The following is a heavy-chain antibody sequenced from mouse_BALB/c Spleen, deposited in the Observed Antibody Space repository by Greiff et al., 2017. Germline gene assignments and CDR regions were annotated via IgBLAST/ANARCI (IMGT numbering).Heavy chain of an antibody. CDR1: GYTFTNYW. J-gene: IGHJ2*01. CDR2: IYPGGGYT. D-gene: IGHD2-10*02. V-gene: IGHV1-63*02. Sequence: QVQLQQSGAELVRPGTSVKISCKASGYTFTNYWLGWVKQRPGHGLEWIGDIYPGGGYTNYNEKFKGKATLTADTSSSTAYMQLSSLTSEDSAVYLCAREEYGNYFDYWGQGTTLTVSS. CDR3: AREEYGNYFDY.